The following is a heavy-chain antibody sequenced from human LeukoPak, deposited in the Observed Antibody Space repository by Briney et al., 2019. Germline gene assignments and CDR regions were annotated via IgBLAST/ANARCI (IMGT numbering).Heavy chain of an antibody. Sequence: GGSLRLSCAASGFTFNNYAMSWVRQAPGKGLEWVSTLTGSGGRTDYADSVKGRFTISRDNSKNTLYVQMNSLRAEDTAVYFCAQVDIAMVPGAVAEFFQNWGQGTLVIVSS. J-gene: IGHJ1*01. D-gene: IGHD2-2*03. CDR3: AQVDIAMVPGAVAEFFQN. CDR1: GFTFNNYA. CDR2: LTGSGGRT. V-gene: IGHV3-23*01.